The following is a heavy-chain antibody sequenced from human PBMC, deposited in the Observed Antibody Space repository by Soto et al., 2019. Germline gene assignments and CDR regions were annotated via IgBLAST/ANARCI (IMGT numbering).Heavy chain of an antibody. CDR1: GFTFTRYT. CDR3: ARARVYATGPLDF. J-gene: IGHJ4*02. V-gene: IGHV3-21*06. D-gene: IGHD6-13*01. Sequence: SGGSLRLSCAASGFTFTRYTMNWGRQAPGKGLGWVSSISSSSDYIYYADSMKGRVTISRDNAKNSLFLDMNSLTGEDTAVYYCARARVYATGPLDFWGQGTLVTVSS. CDR2: ISSSSDYI.